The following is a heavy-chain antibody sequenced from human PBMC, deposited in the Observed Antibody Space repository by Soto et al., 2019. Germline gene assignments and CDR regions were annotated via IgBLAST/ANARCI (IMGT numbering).Heavy chain of an antibody. J-gene: IGHJ6*02. CDR3: AKYKSNIYYCGDG. Sequence: SETLSLTCAVSGYSISSSNWWGWIRQPPGKGLEWIGYIYYSGTTYYNPSLKRRVTMSVDTSKNQFSLKLTSVTAVDTAVYYCAKYKSNIYYCGDGCGLRTT. V-gene: IGHV4-28*01. D-gene: IGHD3-10*01. CDR2: IYYSGTT. CDR1: GYSISSSNW.